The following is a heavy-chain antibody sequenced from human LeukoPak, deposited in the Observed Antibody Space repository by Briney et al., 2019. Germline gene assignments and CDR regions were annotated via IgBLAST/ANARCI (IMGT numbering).Heavy chain of an antibody. V-gene: IGHV4-59*01. Sequence: SETLSLTCGVSGGSLSFYYWSWIRQPPGKGLEWIGYIYYSGSTNYNPSLKSRVTISVDTSKNQFSLKLSSVTAADTAVYYCARGVVIAPQTFDYWGQGTLVTVSS. J-gene: IGHJ4*02. CDR2: IYYSGST. CDR3: ARGVVIAPQTFDY. D-gene: IGHD2-21*01. CDR1: GGSLSFYY.